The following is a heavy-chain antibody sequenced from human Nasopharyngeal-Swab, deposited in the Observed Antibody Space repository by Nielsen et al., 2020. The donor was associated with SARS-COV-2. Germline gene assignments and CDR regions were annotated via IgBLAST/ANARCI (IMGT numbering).Heavy chain of an antibody. CDR3: ARMNLDTAMALDY. V-gene: IGHV3-33*01. CDR1: GFTFSSYG. J-gene: IGHJ4*02. CDR2: IWYDGSNK. Sequence: AGSLRLSCAASGFTFSSYGMHWVRQAPGKGLEWVAVIWYDGSNKYYADSVKGRFTISRDNSKNTLYLQMNSLRAEDTAVYYCARMNLDTAMALDYWGQGTLVTVSS. D-gene: IGHD5-18*01.